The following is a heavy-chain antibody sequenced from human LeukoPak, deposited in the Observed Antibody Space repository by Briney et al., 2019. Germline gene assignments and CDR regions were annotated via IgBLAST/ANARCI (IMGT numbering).Heavy chain of an antibody. J-gene: IGHJ4*02. V-gene: IGHV4-39*07. Sequence: SETLSLTCTVSGGSISSSNYYWGWIRQPPGKGLEWIGNIYYSGSTYYNPSLKSRVTMSVDTSKNQFSLKLSSVTAADTAVYYCARDLDSSGFYSSSGFDYWGQGTLVTVSS. CDR1: GGSISSSNYY. D-gene: IGHD3-22*01. CDR3: ARDLDSSGFYSSSGFDY. CDR2: IYYSGST.